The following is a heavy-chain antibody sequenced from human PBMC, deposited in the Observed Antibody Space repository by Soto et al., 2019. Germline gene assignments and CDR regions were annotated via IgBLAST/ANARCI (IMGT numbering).Heavy chain of an antibody. J-gene: IGHJ4*02. Sequence: GGSLRLSCAAAGFTFSDKPVTWVRQAPGKGLEWVSLLSHGGRPTYADSVRGRFTISRDNSKNTFYLYMNSLGAEGTAVYYCASRPNGWDLVPLDDGGPGTPVTVSS. CDR2: LSHGGRP. V-gene: IGHV3-53*01. CDR1: GFTFSDKP. CDR3: ASRPNGWDLVPLDD. D-gene: IGHD2-2*01.